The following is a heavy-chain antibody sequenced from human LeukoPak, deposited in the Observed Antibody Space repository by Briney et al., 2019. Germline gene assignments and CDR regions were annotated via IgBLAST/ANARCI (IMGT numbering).Heavy chain of an antibody. V-gene: IGHV1-46*01. CDR2: INPSGGST. CDR1: GYTFTSYY. D-gene: IGHD3-22*01. CDR3: ARVGDYYDSSGYFQH. Sequence: GASVKVSCKASGYTFTSYYMHWVRQAPGQGLEWMGIINPSGGSTSYAQKFQGRVTMTRDMSTSTVYMELSSLRSEDTAVYYCARVGDYYDSSGYFQHWGQGTLVTVSS. J-gene: IGHJ1*01.